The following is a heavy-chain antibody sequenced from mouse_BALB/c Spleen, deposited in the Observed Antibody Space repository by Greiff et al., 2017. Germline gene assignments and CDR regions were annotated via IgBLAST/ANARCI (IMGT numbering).Heavy chain of an antibody. J-gene: IGHJ1*01. CDR3: ARSDGYYWYFDV. CDR1: GFTFSSFG. D-gene: IGHD2-3*01. V-gene: IGHV5-17*02. CDR2: ISSVSSTI. Sequence: EVKLMESGGGLVQPGGSRKLSCAASGFTFSSFGMHWVRQAPEKGLEWVAYISSVSSTIYYADTVKGRFTISRDNPKNTLFLQMTSLRSEDTAMYYCARSDGYYWYFDVWGAGTTVTVSS.